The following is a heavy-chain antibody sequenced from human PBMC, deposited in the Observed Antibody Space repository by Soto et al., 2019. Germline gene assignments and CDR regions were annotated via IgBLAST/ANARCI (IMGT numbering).Heavy chain of an antibody. CDR2: IHYNGNT. Sequence: PSETMSLTCTVSGDSINAYSGSWVRQHPGKGLEWIGNIHYNGNTKYSPPLKSRVTMSVDTSKNHFSLRLISVTAADTAIYFCAREGNLGRWLQPLDFWGQGTLVTSPQ. V-gene: IGHV4-59*01. J-gene: IGHJ4*02. D-gene: IGHD5-12*01. CDR1: GDSINAYS. CDR3: AREGNLGRWLQPLDF.